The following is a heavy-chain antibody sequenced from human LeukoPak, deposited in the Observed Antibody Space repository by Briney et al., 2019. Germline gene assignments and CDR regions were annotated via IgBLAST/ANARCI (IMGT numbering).Heavy chain of an antibody. D-gene: IGHD2-8*01. V-gene: IGHV3-23*01. Sequence: GGSLRLSCAASGFTFSSSPMSWGRQAPGKGLEWVSVIGGSGGNINYADSVKGRFTISRDNSKNTLYLQMNSLRAEDTAVYYCAQWHTVDYWGQGTLVTVSS. CDR2: IGGSGGNI. CDR3: AQWHTVDY. J-gene: IGHJ4*02. CDR1: GFTFSSSP.